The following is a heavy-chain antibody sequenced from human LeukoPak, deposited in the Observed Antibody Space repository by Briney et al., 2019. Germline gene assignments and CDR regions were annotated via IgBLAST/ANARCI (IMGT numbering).Heavy chain of an antibody. CDR2: INHSGST. V-gene: IGHV4-34*01. D-gene: IGHD6-19*01. CDR1: GGSFSGYY. J-gene: IGHJ4*02. CDR3: ARGPSDGWYFNFDY. Sequence: SETLSLTCAVYGGSFSGYYWSWIRQPPGKGLEWIGEINHSGSTNYNPSLKSRVTISVDTSKNQFSLKLSSVTAADTAVYYCARGPSDGWYFNFDYWGQGTLVTVSS.